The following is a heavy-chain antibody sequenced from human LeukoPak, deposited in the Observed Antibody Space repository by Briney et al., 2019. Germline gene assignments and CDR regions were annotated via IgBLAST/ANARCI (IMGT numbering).Heavy chain of an antibody. CDR1: GFTFNNYA. D-gene: IGHD6-19*01. V-gene: IGHV3-53*01. J-gene: IGHJ4*02. CDR3: ARAGWGYYFDY. CDR2: IYSGGST. Sequence: GGSLRLSCAASGFTFNNYAMIWVRQAPGKGLEWVSVIYSGGSTYYADSVKGRFTISRDNSKNTLYLQMNSLRAEDTAVYYCARAGWGYYFDYWGQGTLVTVSS.